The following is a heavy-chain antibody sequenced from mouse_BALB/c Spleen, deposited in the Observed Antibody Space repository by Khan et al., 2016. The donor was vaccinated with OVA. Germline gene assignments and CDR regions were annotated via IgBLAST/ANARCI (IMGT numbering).Heavy chain of an antibody. J-gene: IGHJ3*01. D-gene: IGHD2-12*01. CDR2: ISTYYGDV. CDR1: GYTFTDFT. V-gene: IGHV1S137*01. CDR3: ARGGAVYSFAY. Sequence: QVQLQQSGAELVRPGVSVKISCKGSGYTFTDFTMHWVKQSHAKSLEWIGVISTYYGDVTYNQKFKGKATMTVDKSSSTAYMELARLTSEDSAIYFCARGGAVYSFAYWGQGTLVTVSA.